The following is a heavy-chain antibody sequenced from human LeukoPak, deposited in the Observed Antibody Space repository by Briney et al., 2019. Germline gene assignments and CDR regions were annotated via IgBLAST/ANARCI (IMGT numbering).Heavy chain of an antibody. CDR3: ARHSNYDLFAFQI. Sequence: GGSLILSCAASGFTFSSYWIHSVRQAPGKGLVWVSHINSDGTNTNYADSVKGRFTISRDNAKNTLYLQMNGLSAEDTAVYYCARHSNYDLFAFQIWGQGTMVTVAS. D-gene: IGHD3-3*01. V-gene: IGHV3-74*01. J-gene: IGHJ3*02. CDR2: INSDGTNT. CDR1: GFTFSSYW.